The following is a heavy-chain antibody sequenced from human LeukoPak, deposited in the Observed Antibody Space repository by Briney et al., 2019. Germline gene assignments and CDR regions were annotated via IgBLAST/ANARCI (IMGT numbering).Heavy chain of an antibody. Sequence: GASVKVSCKVSGYTLTELSMHWVRQAPGKGIEWMGGFDPEDGEAIYAQKFQGRVTMTEDTSTDTAYMELSSLRSEDTAVYYCATPTVTTSPRGWYYYYGMDVWGQGTTVTVSS. D-gene: IGHD4-11*01. CDR2: FDPEDGEA. J-gene: IGHJ6*02. V-gene: IGHV1-24*01. CDR3: ATPTVTTSPRGWYYYYGMDV. CDR1: GYTLTELS.